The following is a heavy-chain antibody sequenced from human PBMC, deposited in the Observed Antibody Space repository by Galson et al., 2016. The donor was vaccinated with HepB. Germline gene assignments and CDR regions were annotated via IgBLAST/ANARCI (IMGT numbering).Heavy chain of an antibody. CDR1: GFSLSTSGVG. J-gene: IGHJ5*02. D-gene: IGHD2-2*01. V-gene: IGHV2-5*02. CDR3: AHRSCNNASCYGLITFDP. CDR2: IYWDDDK. Sequence: PALVKPTQTLTLTCTFSGFSLSTSGVGVGWIRQTPGKALEWLALIYWDDDKRYTPFLKRRLTITKDTSKNQVVLTMTNMDPVDTATYYCAHRSCNNASCYGLITFDPWGQGTLVTVSS.